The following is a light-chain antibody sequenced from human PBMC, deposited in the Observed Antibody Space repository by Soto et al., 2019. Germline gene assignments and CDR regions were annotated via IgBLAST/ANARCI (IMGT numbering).Light chain of an antibody. CDR1: QSVSSSY. J-gene: IGKJ5*01. CDR2: GAS. CDR3: QQYGSSPPIT. Sequence: EIVLTQSPGTLSLSPGERATLSCRASQSVSSSYLAWYQQKPGQAPRLLIYGASSRATGIPVRFSGSGSGTDFTLPISRLEPEDFAVYYCQQYGSSPPITFGQGTRLEIK. V-gene: IGKV3-20*01.